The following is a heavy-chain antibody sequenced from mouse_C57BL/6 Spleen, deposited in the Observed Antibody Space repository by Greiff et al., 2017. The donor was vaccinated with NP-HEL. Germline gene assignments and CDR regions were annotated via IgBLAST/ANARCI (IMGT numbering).Heavy chain of an antibody. CDR1: GYTFTSYW. J-gene: IGHJ2*01. D-gene: IGHD1-1*01. CDR2: IHPNSGST. Sequence: QVHVKQPGAELVKPGASVKLSCKASGYTFTSYWMHWVKQRPGQGLEWIGMIHPNSGSTNYNEKFKSKATLTVDKSSSTAYMQLSSLTSEDSAVYYCAREGPYYPYFDYWGQGTTLTVSS. V-gene: IGHV1-64*01. CDR3: AREGPYYPYFDY.